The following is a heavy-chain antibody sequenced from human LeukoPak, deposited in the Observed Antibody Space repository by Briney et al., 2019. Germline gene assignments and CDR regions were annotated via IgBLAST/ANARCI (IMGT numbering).Heavy chain of an antibody. CDR3: ARGIFGVVIISPDYYYYMDV. CDR2: IYYSGST. Sequence: PSETLSLTCTVSGDSISSSYWSWIRQPPGKGLEWIGYIYYSGSTNYNPSLKSRVTISVDTSKNQFSLKLSSVTAADTAVYYCARGIFGVVIISPDYYYYMDVWGKGTTVTISS. CDR1: GDSISSSY. J-gene: IGHJ6*03. D-gene: IGHD3-3*01. V-gene: IGHV4-59*01.